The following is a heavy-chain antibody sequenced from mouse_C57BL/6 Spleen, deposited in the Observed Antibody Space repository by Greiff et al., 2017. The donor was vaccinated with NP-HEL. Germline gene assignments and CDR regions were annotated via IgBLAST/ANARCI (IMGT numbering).Heavy chain of an antibody. D-gene: IGHD1-1*01. J-gene: IGHJ1*03. CDR3: ARERTTVVGGFDV. Sequence: EVKLVESEGGLVQPGSSMKLSCTASGFTFSDYYMAWVRQVPEKGLEWVANINYDGSSTYYLDSLKSRFIISRDNAKNILYLQMSSLKSEDTATYYCARERTTVVGGFDVWGTGTTVTVSS. CDR2: INYDGSST. V-gene: IGHV5-16*01. CDR1: GFTFSDYY.